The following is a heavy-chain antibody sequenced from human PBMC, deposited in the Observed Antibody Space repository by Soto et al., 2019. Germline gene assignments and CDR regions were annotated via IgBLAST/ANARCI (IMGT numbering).Heavy chain of an antibody. J-gene: IGHJ4*02. CDR2: IYKSGRT. Sequence: SETLSLTCTVSGGSISTIPSNNYWGWIRQSPGRGLEWIGSIYKSGRTYYSPSLNSRVTISVDTSKNQFSLRLTSVTAADTAVYYCARAPDSWGQGTLVTVS. CDR1: GGSISTIPSNNY. V-gene: IGHV4-39*01. CDR3: ARAPDS.